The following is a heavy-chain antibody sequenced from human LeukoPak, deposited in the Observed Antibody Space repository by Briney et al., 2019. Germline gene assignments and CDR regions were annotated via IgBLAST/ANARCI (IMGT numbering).Heavy chain of an antibody. CDR1: GGPISGFD. D-gene: IGHD2-8*02. Sequence: PSETLSLTCTVSGGPISGFDWSWFRQPPGKGREWIGNIHSSGTTNYNPSLNSRVSISVDTSRNYLSLKLTSVTAADTALYYCTKGAWSLDPWGQGTLVTVSS. CDR3: TKGAWSLDP. V-gene: IGHV4-59*01. CDR2: IHSSGTT. J-gene: IGHJ5*02.